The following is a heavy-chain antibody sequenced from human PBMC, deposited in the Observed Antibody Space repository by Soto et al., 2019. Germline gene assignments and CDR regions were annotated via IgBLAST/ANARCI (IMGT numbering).Heavy chain of an antibody. CDR1: GGTFSSYS. J-gene: IGHJ6*02. V-gene: IGHV1-69*12. D-gene: IGHD2-21*02. Sequence: QVQLVQSGAEVKKPGSSVKVSCKASGGTFSSYSISWVRQAPGQGLEWMGGTIPIFGTTNYAQKFQGRVTIAADESTSTADLELRSLRSEDTAVYYCASSLVTSYCYYYGMDVWGQGTTVTVSS. CDR3: ASSLVTSYCYYYGMDV. CDR2: TIPIFGTT.